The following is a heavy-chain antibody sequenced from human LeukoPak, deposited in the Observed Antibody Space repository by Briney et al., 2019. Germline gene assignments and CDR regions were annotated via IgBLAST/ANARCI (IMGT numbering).Heavy chain of an antibody. CDR3: ARDQKLGYCSSTSCYYYYYGMDV. J-gene: IGHJ6*02. CDR1: GYTFTSYG. V-gene: IGHV1-18*01. D-gene: IGHD2-2*01. Sequence: GASVKVSCKASGYTFTSYGINWVRQAPGQGLEWMGWISAYNGNTNYAQKLQGRVTMTTDTSTSTAYMGLRSLRSDDTAVYYCARDQKLGYCSSTSCYYYYYGMDVWGQGTTVTVSS. CDR2: ISAYNGNT.